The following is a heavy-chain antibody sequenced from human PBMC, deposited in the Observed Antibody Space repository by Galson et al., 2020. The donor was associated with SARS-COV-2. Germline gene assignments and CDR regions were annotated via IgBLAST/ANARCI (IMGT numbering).Heavy chain of an antibody. CDR3: AHSSGWAVTGHNWLDH. V-gene: IGHV2-5*02. CDR2: IFWDNDK. Sequence: KMSGPTLVKPTQTLTLTCTFSGFSLNTSGVGVGWIRQPPGKALEWLALIFWDNDKWYSPSLKSRLNINNDASKNQVVLTMTNMDPVDTATYYCAHSSGWAVTGHNWLDHWGQGTPVTVSS. J-gene: IGHJ5*02. CDR1: GFSLNTSGVG. D-gene: IGHD1-20*01.